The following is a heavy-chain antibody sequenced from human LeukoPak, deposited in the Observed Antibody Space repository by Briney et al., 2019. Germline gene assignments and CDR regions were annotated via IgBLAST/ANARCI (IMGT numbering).Heavy chain of an antibody. J-gene: IGHJ4*02. Sequence: SGTLSITCSVSGDSIRKDNWWTWVRRSPGKGLEWLGEIYDSGKTNYHPSLRSRIAISIDTAKRQFSLELTAVTAADTAVYYCANHYSGYIDYWGQGTLVTVSS. CDR1: GDSIRKDNW. V-gene: IGHV4-4*02. CDR2: IYDSGKT. D-gene: IGHD5-12*01. CDR3: ANHYSGYIDY.